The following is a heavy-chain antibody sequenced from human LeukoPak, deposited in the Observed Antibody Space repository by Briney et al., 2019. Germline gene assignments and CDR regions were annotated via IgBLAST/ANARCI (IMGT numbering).Heavy chain of an antibody. V-gene: IGHV3-23*01. CDR1: GFTFGNYA. CDR3: AKDVGYCSVGSCYGFDF. Sequence: GGSLRLCCAASGFTFGNYAMNWVRQAPGKGLEWVSTVSGDVDTTFYADSVKGRFTISRDKSKNTLFLQMNSLRAEDTALYYCAKDVGYCSVGSCYGFDFWGQGALVTVSS. D-gene: IGHD2-15*01. J-gene: IGHJ4*02. CDR2: VSGDVDTT.